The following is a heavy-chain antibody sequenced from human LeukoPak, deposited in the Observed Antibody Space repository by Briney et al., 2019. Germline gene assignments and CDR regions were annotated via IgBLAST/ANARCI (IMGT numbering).Heavy chain of an antibody. D-gene: IGHD3-10*01. CDR3: AKSAGSGPTPFDI. Sequence: GGSLRLSCAASGFTFSNAWMSWVRQAPGKGLEWVGRIKSKTDGGTTDYAAPVKGRFTISRDDSKNTLYLQMNSLKTEDTAVYYCAKSAGSGPTPFDIWGQGTMVTVSS. V-gene: IGHV3-15*01. CDR2: IKSKTDGGTT. CDR1: GFTFSNAW. J-gene: IGHJ3*02.